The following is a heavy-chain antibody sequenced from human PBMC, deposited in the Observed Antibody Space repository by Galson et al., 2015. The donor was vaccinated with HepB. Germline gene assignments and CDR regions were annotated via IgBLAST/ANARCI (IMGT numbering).Heavy chain of an antibody. D-gene: IGHD1/OR15-1a*01. V-gene: IGHV2-70*11. J-gene: IGHJ3*02. CDR3: ARMTIDNNGPGDFDI. CDR1: GFSLSTSGVC. CDR2: IDWDDNK. Sequence: PALVKPTQTLTLTCTFSGFSLSTSGVCVSWIRQPPGKALEWLARIDWDDNKYYSTSLQTRLTISKDTSKNQVVLTVTNMDPVDTAPYSCARMTIDNNGPGDFDIWGPGTTVAVSS.